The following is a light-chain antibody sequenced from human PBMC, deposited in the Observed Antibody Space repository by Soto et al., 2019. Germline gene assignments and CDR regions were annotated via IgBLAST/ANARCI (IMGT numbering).Light chain of an antibody. CDR1: SSNIGAGYD. CDR3: QSYDTSLSGRV. Sequence: QSVLTQPPSVSGAPGQRVTISCTGSSSNIGAGYDVHWYRQLPGAAPKLLIFGNNNRPSGVPDRFSGSKSGTSASLAITGLQAEDEADYYCQSYDTSLSGRVFGTGTKLTVL. J-gene: IGLJ1*01. CDR2: GNN. V-gene: IGLV1-40*01.